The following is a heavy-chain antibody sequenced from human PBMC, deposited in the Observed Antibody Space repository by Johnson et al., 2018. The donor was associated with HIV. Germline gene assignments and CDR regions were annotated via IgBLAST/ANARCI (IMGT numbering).Heavy chain of an antibody. Sequence: QVQLVESGGGVVQPGRSLRLSCAASVFTFSSYAMHWVRQAPGKGMEWVAVISYDGSNKYYADSVKGRFTISRDSSKNTLYLQMNSRRPEDTAVYYCAQVRHWGRLFDGLDIWGRGTMVTVSS. CDR3: AQVRHWGRLFDGLDI. CDR2: ISYDGSNK. J-gene: IGHJ3*02. CDR1: VFTFSSYA. V-gene: IGHV3-30-3*02. D-gene: IGHD7-27*01.